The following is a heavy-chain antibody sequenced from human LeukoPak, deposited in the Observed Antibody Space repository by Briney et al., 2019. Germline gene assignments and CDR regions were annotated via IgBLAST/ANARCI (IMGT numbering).Heavy chain of an antibody. J-gene: IGHJ4*02. V-gene: IGHV3-30*18. Sequence: GGSLRLSCAASGFTFSSYGMHWVRQAPGKGLEWVAVISYDGSNKYYADSVKGRFTISRDNPKNTLYLQMNSLRAEDTAVYYCANYCSGWYRGDYWGQGTLVTVSS. CDR3: ANYCSGWYRGDY. D-gene: IGHD6-19*01. CDR2: ISYDGSNK. CDR1: GFTFSSYG.